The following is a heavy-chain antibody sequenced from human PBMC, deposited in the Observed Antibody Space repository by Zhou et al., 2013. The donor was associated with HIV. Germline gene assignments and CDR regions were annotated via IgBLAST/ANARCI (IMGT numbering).Heavy chain of an antibody. J-gene: IGHJ5*02. Sequence: QVQSVQSGAEVRKPGSSVKVSCKTSGDTSTSHTVSWVRQVPGHGLEWMGGIIPIFGTANYAQKFQGRVTITTDESTSTAYMELSSLRSEDTAVYYCARDGRGSQGWFDPGAREPWSPSPQ. CDR1: GDTSTSHT. CDR2: IIPIFGTA. V-gene: IGHV1-69*05. CDR3: ARDGRGSQGWFDP. D-gene: IGHD1-26*01.